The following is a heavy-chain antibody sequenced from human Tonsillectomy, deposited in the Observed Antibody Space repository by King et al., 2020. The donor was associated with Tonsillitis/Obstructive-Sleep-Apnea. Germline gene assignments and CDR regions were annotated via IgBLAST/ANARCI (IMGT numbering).Heavy chain of an antibody. CDR3: ARVRGLYGSGSNLIDY. J-gene: IGHJ4*02. CDR1: GGTFSSYA. Sequence: VQLVQSGAEVKKPGSSVKVSCKASGGTFSSYAISWVRQAPGQGLEWMGRIIPILGIANYAQKFQGRVTITADKSTSTAYMELSSLGAEDTAVYYCARVRGLYGSGSNLIDYWGQGTLVTVSS. CDR2: IIPILGIA. D-gene: IGHD3-10*01. V-gene: IGHV1-69*09.